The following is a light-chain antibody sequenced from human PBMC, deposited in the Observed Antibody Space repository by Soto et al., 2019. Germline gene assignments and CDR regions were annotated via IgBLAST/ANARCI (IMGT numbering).Light chain of an antibody. J-gene: IGKJ1*01. CDR2: LGS. CDR3: TTVIKTRK. Sequence: VVITQSPLSLPVTPVEPASISGRSSQMLLHSNGYNYLDCYLQKPGQSPQLLIYLGSYRASGVPDRLRGSGSGTDFPPTLSRVEAQDVAVYYCTTVIKTRKLGQGTXV. V-gene: IGKV2-28*01. CDR1: QMLLHSNGYNY.